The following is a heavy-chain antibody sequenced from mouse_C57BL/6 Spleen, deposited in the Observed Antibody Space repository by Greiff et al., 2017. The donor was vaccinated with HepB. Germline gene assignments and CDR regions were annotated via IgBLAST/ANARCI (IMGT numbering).Heavy chain of an antibody. Sequence: QVQLKESGPELVKPGASVKISCKASGYAFSSSWMNWVKQRPGKGLEWIGRIYPGDGDTNYNGKFKGKATLTADKYSSTAYMQLSSLPSEDSAVYFCARYYGSSYWYFDVWGTGTTVTVSS. J-gene: IGHJ1*03. V-gene: IGHV1-82*01. D-gene: IGHD1-1*01. CDR3: ARYYGSSYWYFDV. CDR2: IYPGDGDT. CDR1: GYAFSSSW.